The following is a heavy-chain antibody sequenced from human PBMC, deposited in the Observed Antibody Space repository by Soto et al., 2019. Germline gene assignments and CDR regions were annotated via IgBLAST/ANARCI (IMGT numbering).Heavy chain of an antibody. CDR1: GYTFTIYA. CDR3: ARDQPFSGSYCFDY. D-gene: IGHD1-26*01. J-gene: IGHJ4*02. V-gene: IGHV1-3*01. CDR2: INAGNGNT. Sequence: ASVKVSCKASGYTFTIYAMHCVLQSPGQRLEWMGCINAGNGNTKYSQKFQGRVTITRDTSASTAYMELSSLRSEDTAVYYCARDQPFSGSYCFDYWGQGTLVTVSS.